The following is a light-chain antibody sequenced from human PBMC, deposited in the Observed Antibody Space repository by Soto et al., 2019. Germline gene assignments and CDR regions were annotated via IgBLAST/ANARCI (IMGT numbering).Light chain of an antibody. Sequence: EIFLAQAPCSLCLSPEEGATFSCRASQSVSSYLAWYQQKPGQAPRLLIYGASNRATGIPDRFSGSGSGTDFTLTISRLEPEDFAVYYCQQYGSSGTFGQGTKVDIK. V-gene: IGKV3-20*01. CDR1: QSVSSY. J-gene: IGKJ1*01. CDR3: QQYGSSGT. CDR2: GAS.